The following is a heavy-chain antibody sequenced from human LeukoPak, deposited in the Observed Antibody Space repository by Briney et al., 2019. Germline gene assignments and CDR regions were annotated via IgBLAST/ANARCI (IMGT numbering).Heavy chain of an antibody. D-gene: IGHD4-17*01. CDR3: ARVDYGDFYFDY. J-gene: IGHJ4*02. CDR2: IYHSGST. V-gene: IGHV4-38-2*02. CDR1: GYSISSGYY. Sequence: PSETLSLTCSVSGYSISSGYYWGWIRQPPGKGPEWVGSIYHSGSTYYNPSLKSRVTISVDTSKNQFSLKLSSVTAADTTVYYCARVDYGDFYFDYWGQGTLVTVAS.